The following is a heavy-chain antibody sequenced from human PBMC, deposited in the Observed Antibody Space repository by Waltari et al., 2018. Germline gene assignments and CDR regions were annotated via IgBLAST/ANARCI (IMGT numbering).Heavy chain of an antibody. J-gene: IGHJ4*02. V-gene: IGHV3-21*01. Sequence: EVQLVESGGGLVKPGGSLRLSCAASGFTFSSYSMNWVRQAPGKGLEWVSSISSSSSYIYYADSVKGRFTISRDNAKNSLYLQMNSLRAEDTAVYYCARDLGVLWSPGDYWGQGTLVTVSS. CDR1: GFTFSSYS. CDR2: ISSSSSYI. CDR3: ARDLGVLWSPGDY. D-gene: IGHD3-10*01.